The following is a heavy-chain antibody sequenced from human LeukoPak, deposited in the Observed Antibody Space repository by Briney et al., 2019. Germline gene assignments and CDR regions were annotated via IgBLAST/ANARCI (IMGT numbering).Heavy chain of an antibody. CDR1: GGSISSNSYY. CDR3: ARTTEAHSWRTRYYDYYMDV. V-gene: IGHV4-39*07. CDR2: IYYSGST. J-gene: IGHJ6*03. Sequence: SETLSLTCAVSGGSISSNSYYWGWIRQPPGKGLEWIGSIYYSGSTYYNPSLKSRVTISVDTSKNQFSLKLSSVTAADTAVYYCARTTEAHSWRTRYYDYYMDVWGKGTTVTVSS. D-gene: IGHD6-13*01.